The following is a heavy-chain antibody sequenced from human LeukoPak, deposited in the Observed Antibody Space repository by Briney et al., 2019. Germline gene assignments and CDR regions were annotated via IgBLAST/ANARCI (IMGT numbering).Heavy chain of an antibody. CDR3: TAGYNRGDY. J-gene: IGHJ4*02. D-gene: IGHD1-14*01. CDR2: IRTKSDGGTA. V-gene: IGHV3-15*01. Sequence: PGGSETLFCAASGFTFSNTWMNWVRQAPGKGLEWLGRIRTKSDGGTADSAAPVKGRFTISRDDSKNTLYLQMDSLESGDTAVYYCTAGYNRGDYWGQGTVVTVSS. CDR1: GFTFSNTW.